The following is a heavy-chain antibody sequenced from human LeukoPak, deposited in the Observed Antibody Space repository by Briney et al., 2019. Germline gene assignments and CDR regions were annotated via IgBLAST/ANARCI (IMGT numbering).Heavy chain of an antibody. Sequence: RRASVKVSCKASGGTFSSYAISWVRQAPGQGLECMGGIIPIFGTANYAQKFQGRVTITADESTSTAYMELSSLRSEDTAVYYCARANWNDRRGWFDPWGQGNLVTVSS. CDR1: GGTFSSYA. J-gene: IGHJ5*02. CDR3: ARANWNDRRGWFDP. V-gene: IGHV1-69*13. CDR2: IIPIFGTA. D-gene: IGHD1-1*01.